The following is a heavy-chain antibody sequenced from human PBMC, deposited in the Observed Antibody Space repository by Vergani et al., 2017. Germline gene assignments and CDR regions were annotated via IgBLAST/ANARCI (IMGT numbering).Heavy chain of an antibody. Sequence: QVQLVQSGAEVKKPGASVKVSCKASGYTFSGYAVHWVRQAPGQRLEWMGWINAGNGNTKYSQKLQGRVTITRDTSANTVYMELTSLISEDTAVYYCARGVTYQVYPYNWFDPWGQGTLVTVSS. J-gene: IGHJ5*02. CDR1: GYTFSGYA. V-gene: IGHV1-3*01. CDR3: ARGVTYQVYPYNWFDP. CDR2: INAGNGNT. D-gene: IGHD3-16*01.